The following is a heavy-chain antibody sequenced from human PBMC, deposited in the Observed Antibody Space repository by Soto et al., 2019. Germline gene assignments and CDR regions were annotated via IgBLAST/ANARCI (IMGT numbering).Heavy chain of an antibody. D-gene: IGHD5-12*01. CDR2: IYYSGST. CDR3: ARHRGYDQDFPY. V-gene: IGHV4-59*08. Sequence: QVQLQESGPGLVRPSETLSLTCAISGGSIISYYWSWIRQPPGKGLEWMGYIYYSGSTNYKPSLKSRVTISVYTSRNQFSLKLNSVTAADTAVYYCARHRGYDQDFPYWGQGVLVTVSS. CDR1: GGSIISYY. J-gene: IGHJ4*02.